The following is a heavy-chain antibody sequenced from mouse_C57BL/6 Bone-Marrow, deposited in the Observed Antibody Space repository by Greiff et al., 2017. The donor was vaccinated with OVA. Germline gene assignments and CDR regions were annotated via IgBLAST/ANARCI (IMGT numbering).Heavy chain of an antibody. CDR1: GFTFSSYA. Sequence: EVNVVESGGGLVKPGGSLKLSCAASGFTFSSYAMSWVRQTPEKRLEWVATISDGGSYTYYPDNVKGRFTISRDNAKNNLYLQMSHLKSEDTAMYYCARESYYGSSGYWYFDVWGTGTTVTVSS. D-gene: IGHD1-1*01. V-gene: IGHV5-4*01. J-gene: IGHJ1*03. CDR3: ARESYYGSSGYWYFDV. CDR2: ISDGGSYT.